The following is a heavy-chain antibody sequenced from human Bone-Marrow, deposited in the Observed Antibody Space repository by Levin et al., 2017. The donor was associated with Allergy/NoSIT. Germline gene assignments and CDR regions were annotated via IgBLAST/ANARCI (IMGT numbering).Heavy chain of an antibody. CDR1: GYTFTDYF. Sequence: GESLKISCKASGYTFTDYFIHWVRLAPGQGLEWMGWINPNSGDTDSSQNFQGTVTMTRDTSISTAYMEVTSLTSNDTALYYCARISGAAFDMWGQGTVVTVSS. J-gene: IGHJ3*02. D-gene: IGHD3-3*02. CDR2: INPNSGDT. CDR3: ARISGAAFDM. V-gene: IGHV1-2*02.